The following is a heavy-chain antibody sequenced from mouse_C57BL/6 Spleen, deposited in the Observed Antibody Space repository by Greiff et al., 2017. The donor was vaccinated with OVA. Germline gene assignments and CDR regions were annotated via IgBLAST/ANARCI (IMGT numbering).Heavy chain of an antibody. CDR2: ISPGSGTT. J-gene: IGHJ4*01. V-gene: IGHV5-17*01. CDR3: ARDGDYLDNGLDY. D-gene: IGHD2-13*01. Sequence: VQLVESGAGLVKPGASVKLSCTASGYTFSDYGMHWVRQAPGQGLEWVAYISPGSGTTYYAEKLKGRATITGDKASNTLYMQLSSLRTEDTAMYYCARDGDYLDNGLDYWGQGTSVTVSA. CDR1: GYTFSDYG.